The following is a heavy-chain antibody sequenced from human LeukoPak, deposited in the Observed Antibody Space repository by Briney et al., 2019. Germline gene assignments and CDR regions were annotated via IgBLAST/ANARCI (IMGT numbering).Heavy chain of an antibody. CDR1: GFTFSSSA. D-gene: IGHD3-10*01. J-gene: IGHJ3*02. CDR2: VSASGTNT. V-gene: IGHV3-23*01. Sequence: GGSLRLSCAASGFTFSSSAMSWVRQAPGKGLEWVSAVSASGTNTYYADSVKGRFTISRDNSKNTLYMQMNSLRAEDTAVYYCAKDYLGAFDIWGQGAMVTVSS. CDR3: AKDYLGAFDI.